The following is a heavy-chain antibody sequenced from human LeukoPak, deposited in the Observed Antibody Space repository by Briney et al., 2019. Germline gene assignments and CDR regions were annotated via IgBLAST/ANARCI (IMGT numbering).Heavy chain of an antibody. CDR3: AKHYYGSGSQKYYFDY. CDR2: VRNDGGDK. J-gene: IGHJ4*02. V-gene: IGHV3-30*02. CDR1: GFIFSDYG. Sequence: GGSLRLSCAASGFIFSDYGMHWVRQAPGKGLEWVTMVRNDGGDKYYADSVRGRFTISRDNSKNTLYLQMNSLRPEDTAVYYCAKHYYGSGSQKYYFDYWGQGTLVTVSS. D-gene: IGHD3-10*01.